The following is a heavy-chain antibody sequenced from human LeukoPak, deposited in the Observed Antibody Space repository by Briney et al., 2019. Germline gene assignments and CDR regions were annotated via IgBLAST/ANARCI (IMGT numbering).Heavy chain of an antibody. CDR3: SRDANYVGSGSHEDDAFDI. D-gene: IGHD3-22*01. CDR1: GFTFGDYA. CDR2: ISSGSSYI. Sequence: GGSLRLSCTASGFTFGDYAMNWGRQAPGKGLEWVSSISSGSSYIYYVDSVKGRFTISRDNAKNSLYLQMNSLRAEDTAVYYCSRDANYVGSGSHEDDAFDIWGQGTRVTVSS. J-gene: IGHJ3*02. V-gene: IGHV3-21*01.